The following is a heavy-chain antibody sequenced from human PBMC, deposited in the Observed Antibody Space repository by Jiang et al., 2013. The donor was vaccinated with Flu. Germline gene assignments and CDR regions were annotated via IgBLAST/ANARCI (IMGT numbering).Heavy chain of an antibody. J-gene: IGHJ4*02. CDR3: AREISGSYSRMDY. D-gene: IGHD1-26*01. Sequence: VQLVESGGGLVQPGGSLRLSCAASGFTFSSYEMNRVRQAPGKGLEWVAYISSSGSTIYNADSVKGRFTISRDNAKNSLYLQMNSLRAEDTAVYYCAREISGSYSRMDYWGQGTLVTVSS. V-gene: IGHV3-48*03. CDR1: GFTFSSYE. CDR2: ISSSGSTI.